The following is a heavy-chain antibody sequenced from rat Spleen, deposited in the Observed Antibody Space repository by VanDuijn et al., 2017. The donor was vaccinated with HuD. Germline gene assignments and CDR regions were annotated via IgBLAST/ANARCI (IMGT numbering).Heavy chain of an antibody. J-gene: IGHJ2*01. Sequence: EVQLVESGGGLVQPGRSMKLSCAASGFTFSSFPMAWVRQAPTKGLEWVATISYDGSSTYYRDSVKGRFTISRDNAKSTLYLQMDSLRSEDTATYYCARHNSGFDYWGQGVMVTVSS. CDR3: ARHNSGFDY. CDR2: ISYDGSST. V-gene: IGHV5-46*01. D-gene: IGHD4-3*01. CDR1: GFTFSSFP.